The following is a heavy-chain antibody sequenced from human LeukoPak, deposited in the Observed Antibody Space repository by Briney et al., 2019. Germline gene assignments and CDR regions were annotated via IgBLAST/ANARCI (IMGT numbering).Heavy chain of an antibody. CDR3: ARDRDGYNFGVDAFDI. CDR2: IYTSGST. CDR1: GGSISSYY. J-gene: IGHJ3*02. D-gene: IGHD5-24*01. V-gene: IGHV4-4*07. Sequence: PSETLSLTCTVSGGSISSYYWSWIRQPAGKGLEWIGRIYTSGSTNYNPSLKSRVTMSVDTSKNQFSLKLSSVTAADTAVYYCARDRDGYNFGVDAFDIWGQGTMVTVSS.